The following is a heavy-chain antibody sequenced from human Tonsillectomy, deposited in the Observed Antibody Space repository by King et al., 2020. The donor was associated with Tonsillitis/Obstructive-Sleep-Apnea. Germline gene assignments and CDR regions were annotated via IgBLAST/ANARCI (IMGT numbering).Heavy chain of an antibody. Sequence: QLVQSGAEVKKPGASVKVSCRASGYAFTTYYMHWVRQAPGQGLEWMGMINPSSGGKSYAQKFQGRVTMTRDTSTSTVYMELSSLRSEDTAIYYCAREVPAARVLWGQGTLVTVSS. D-gene: IGHD2-2*01. V-gene: IGHV1-46*01. CDR3: AREVPAARVL. CDR1: GYAFTTYY. J-gene: IGHJ4*02. CDR2: INPSSGGK.